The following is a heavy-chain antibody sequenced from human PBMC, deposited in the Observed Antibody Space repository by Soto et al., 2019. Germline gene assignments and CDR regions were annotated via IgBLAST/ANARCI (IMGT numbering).Heavy chain of an antibody. V-gene: IGHV3-48*03. CDR3: ARDPAIYSGKFDYGFDV. D-gene: IGHD4-4*01. CDR1: GFTFSNYE. CDR2: IGTSGRTI. Sequence: GGSLRLSCAVSGFTFSNYEMNWVRQAPGKGLEWVSYIGTSGRTIYYADSVRGRFTISRDNAKNSLYLQMNSLRAEDTAVYYCARDPAIYSGKFDYGFDVWGPGTTVTVYS. J-gene: IGHJ6*02.